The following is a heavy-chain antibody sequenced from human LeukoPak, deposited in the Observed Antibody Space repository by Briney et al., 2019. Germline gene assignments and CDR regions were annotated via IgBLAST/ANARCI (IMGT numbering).Heavy chain of an antibody. CDR2: IIPILRSA. J-gene: IGHJ3*02. Sequence: SVKVSCKTSGVTFSNNSITWVRQAPGQGLEWLGGIIPILRSASYAQKFRGRLRMTSDESTTTAYMELSSLSSDDTAMYFCARARTSIRFTDSFDIWSQGTLVTVSS. CDR3: ARARTSIRFTDSFDI. CDR1: GVTFSNNS. D-gene: IGHD2-21*01. V-gene: IGHV1-69*13.